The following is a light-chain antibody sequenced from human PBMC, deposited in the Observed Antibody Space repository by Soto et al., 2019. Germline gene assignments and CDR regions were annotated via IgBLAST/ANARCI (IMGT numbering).Light chain of an antibody. CDR2: EDN. CDR3: QSYHSSTPYV. Sequence: NFMLTQPHSGSESPGKTVTISCTRSGGSIASGYVQWYQQRPGSAPTTVIYEDNQRPSGVPDRFSGSIDRSSNSASLTISGLKTEDEADYYCQSYHSSTPYVFGTGTKLTVL. J-gene: IGLJ1*01. CDR1: GGSIASGY. V-gene: IGLV6-57*03.